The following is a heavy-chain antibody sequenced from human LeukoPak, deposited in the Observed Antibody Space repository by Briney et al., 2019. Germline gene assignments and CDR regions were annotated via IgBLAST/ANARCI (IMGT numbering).Heavy chain of an antibody. D-gene: IGHD2-21*01. V-gene: IGHV4-34*01. CDR1: GGSFSGYY. CDR3: ARRSISWYLIDY. J-gene: IGHJ4*02. Sequence: YPSETLSLTCAVYGGSFSGYYWSWIRQPPGKGLEWIGEINHSGSTNSNPSLKSRVTISVDTSKNQFSLKLSSVTAADTAVYYCARRSISWYLIDYWALGTRVTVSS. CDR2: INHSGST.